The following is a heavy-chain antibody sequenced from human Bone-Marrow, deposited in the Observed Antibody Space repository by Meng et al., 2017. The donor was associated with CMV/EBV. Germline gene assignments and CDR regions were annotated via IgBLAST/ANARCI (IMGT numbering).Heavy chain of an antibody. D-gene: IGHD1-1*01. V-gene: IGHV3-20*04. CDR3: ARRPYNGPYAFVI. CDR1: GFTFDDHG. J-gene: IGHJ3*02. CDR2: INWTGGST. Sequence: GESLKISCSASGFTFDDHGMSWARQAPGKGLEWVSGINWTGGSTVYAESVKGGFIISRDNAENSLYLQMSSLRAEDTAFKYCARRPYNGPYAFVIWGQGIMVTVSS.